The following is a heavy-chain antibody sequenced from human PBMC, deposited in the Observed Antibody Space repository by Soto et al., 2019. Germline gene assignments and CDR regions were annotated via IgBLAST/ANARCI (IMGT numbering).Heavy chain of an antibody. D-gene: IGHD6-13*01. CDR2: IGTAGDT. CDR1: GFTFSGFD. V-gene: IGHV3-13*01. J-gene: IGHJ4*02. Sequence: PGGSLRLSCEASGFTFSGFDMHWVRQPTGKGLEWVSSIGTAGDTHYAVSVKGRFTTSRDNAKNSLSLQMNSLRAGDMAVYFCAKSQEIGTHFFDSWGQGTQVTVSS. CDR3: AKSQEIGTHFFDS.